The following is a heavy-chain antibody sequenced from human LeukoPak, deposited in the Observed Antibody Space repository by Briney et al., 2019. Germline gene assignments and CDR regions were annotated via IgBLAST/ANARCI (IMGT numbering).Heavy chain of an antibody. J-gene: IGHJ6*02. CDR1: GFTFSSYG. CDR2: IRYDGSNK. V-gene: IGHV3-30*02. CDR3: ARDNDDYYYGMDV. D-gene: IGHD3-16*01. Sequence: PGGSLRLSCAASGFTFSSYGMHWVRQAPGKGLEWVAFIRYDGSNKYYADSVKGRFTISRDNAKNSLYLQMNSLRAEDTAVYYCARDNDDYYYGMDVWGQGTTVTVSS.